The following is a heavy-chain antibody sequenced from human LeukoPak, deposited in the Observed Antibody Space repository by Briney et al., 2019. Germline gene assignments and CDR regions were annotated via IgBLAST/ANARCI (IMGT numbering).Heavy chain of an antibody. Sequence: PSETLSLTCTVSGGSITSHFWSWIRQPPGKGLEWIGYIYYSGSTNYNPSLKSRVTISVDTSKNQFSLKLSSVTAADTAVYYCARVRAGYGDYVEYFDYWGQGTLVTVSS. CDR1: GGSITSHF. CDR3: ARVRAGYGDYVEYFDY. V-gene: IGHV4-59*11. D-gene: IGHD4-17*01. CDR2: IYYSGST. J-gene: IGHJ4*02.